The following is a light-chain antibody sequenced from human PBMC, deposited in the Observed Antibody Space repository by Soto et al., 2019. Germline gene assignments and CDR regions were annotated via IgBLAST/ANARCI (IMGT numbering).Light chain of an antibody. J-gene: IGKJ4*02. CDR1: QILLSNSNNRHS. V-gene: IGKV4-1*01. CDR3: QQYGSSGT. Sequence: THSPDALAVSLGPKATINCQSSQILLSNSNNRHSIAWYQQKPGQAPRLLIYWASTRESGVPDRFSGSGSGTDFTLTISRLEPEDFAVYYCQQYGSSGTVGEGAKVDIK. CDR2: WAS.